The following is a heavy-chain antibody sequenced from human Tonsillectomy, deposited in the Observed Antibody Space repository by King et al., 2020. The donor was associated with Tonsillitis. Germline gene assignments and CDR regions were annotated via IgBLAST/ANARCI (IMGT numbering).Heavy chain of an antibody. V-gene: IGHV3-30*18. D-gene: IGHD2-2*01. J-gene: IGHJ6*02. Sequence: VQLVESGGGVVQPGRSLRLSCAASGFTFSSYGMHWVRQAPGKGLEWVAVISYDGSNKYYADSVKGRFTISRDNSKNTLYLQMNSLRAEDTAVYYCAKSFWPAAISHYYDGMDVWGQGTTVTVSS. CDR1: GFTFSSYG. CDR3: AKSFWPAAISHYYDGMDV. CDR2: ISYDGSNK.